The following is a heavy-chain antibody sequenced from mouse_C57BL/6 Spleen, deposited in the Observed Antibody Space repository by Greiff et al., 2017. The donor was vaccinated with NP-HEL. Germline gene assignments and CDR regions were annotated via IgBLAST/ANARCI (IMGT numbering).Heavy chain of an antibody. V-gene: IGHV1-81*01. Sequence: QVQLQQSGAELARPGASVKLSCKASGYTFTSYGISWVKQRTGKGLEWIGERYPRSGKTYYNEKFKGKAKLTADKSSSTAYMELSSLTSEDSAVYFCARGDNGRYFDVWGTGTTVTVSS. CDR2: RYPRSGKT. J-gene: IGHJ1*03. D-gene: IGHD1-3*01. CDR3: ARGDNGRYFDV. CDR1: GYTFTSYG.